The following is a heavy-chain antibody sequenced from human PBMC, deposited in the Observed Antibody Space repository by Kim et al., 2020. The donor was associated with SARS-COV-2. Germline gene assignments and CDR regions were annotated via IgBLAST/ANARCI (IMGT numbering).Heavy chain of an antibody. CDR2: ISYDGSNK. J-gene: IGHJ4*02. CDR3: AVLTLYGGNSGLDY. V-gene: IGHV3-30*04. CDR1: GFTFSSYA. Sequence: GGSLRLSCAASGFTFSSYAMHWVRQAPGKGLEWVAVISYDGSNKYYADSVKGRFTISRDNSKNTLYLQMNSLRAEDTAVYYCAVLTLYGGNSGLDYWGQGTLVTVSS. D-gene: IGHD3-16*02.